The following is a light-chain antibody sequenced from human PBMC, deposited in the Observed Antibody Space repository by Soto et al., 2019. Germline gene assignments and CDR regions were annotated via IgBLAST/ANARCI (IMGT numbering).Light chain of an antibody. Sequence: QPVLTQPPSASGTPGQRVTISCSGSSSNIGSNTVNWYQQLPGTAPKLLIYSNNQRPSGVPDRFSGSKSGTSASLAISGLQSEDGADYYCAAWDDSLNGLVFGGGTKLTVL. J-gene: IGLJ2*01. CDR1: SSNIGSNT. V-gene: IGLV1-44*01. CDR3: AAWDDSLNGLV. CDR2: SNN.